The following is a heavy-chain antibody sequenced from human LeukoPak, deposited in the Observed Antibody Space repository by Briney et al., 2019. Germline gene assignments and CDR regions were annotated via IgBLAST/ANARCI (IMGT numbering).Heavy chain of an antibody. Sequence: SETLSLTCTVSGGSFSSSSYYWSWIRQLPGMGLEWIGSMYYSGSTYYNASLRSRVTISVDTSKNQFSLKLSSVTAADTAVYYCARHFDRDGYKSNAFDIWGQGTMVTVSS. CDR2: MYYSGST. J-gene: IGHJ3*02. D-gene: IGHD5-24*01. CDR3: ARHFDRDGYKSNAFDI. V-gene: IGHV4-39*01. CDR1: GGSFSSSSYY.